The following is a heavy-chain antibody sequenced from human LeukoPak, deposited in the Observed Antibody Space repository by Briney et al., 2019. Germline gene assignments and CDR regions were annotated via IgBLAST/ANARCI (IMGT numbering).Heavy chain of an antibody. Sequence: SETLSLTCNVSGASIRSYYWSWIRQPPGKGLEWIGYIFYSGGTNYNPSLKSRVTISVDKSKNQFSLKLSSGTAADTAVYYCARSRLLSPFDYWGQGTLVTVSS. J-gene: IGHJ4*02. D-gene: IGHD3-3*01. CDR1: GASIRSYY. CDR2: IFYSGGT. V-gene: IGHV4-59*12. CDR3: ARSRLLSPFDY.